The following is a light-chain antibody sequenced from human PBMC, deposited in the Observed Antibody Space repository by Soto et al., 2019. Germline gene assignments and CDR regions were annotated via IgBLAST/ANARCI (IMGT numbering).Light chain of an antibody. CDR2: DAS. CDR1: QSIATW. V-gene: IGKV1-5*01. CDR3: QQYNSYRT. Sequence: DIQMTQSPSTLSASVGDRVTITCRASQSIATWLAWYQQKPGKAPNLLIYDASNLESGVPSRFSGSGSGTELTLTISSLQPDDLATYYCQQYNSYRTFGQGTKVDIK. J-gene: IGKJ1*01.